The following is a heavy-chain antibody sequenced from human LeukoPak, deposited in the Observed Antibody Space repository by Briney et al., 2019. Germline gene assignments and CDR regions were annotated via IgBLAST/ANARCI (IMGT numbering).Heavy chain of an antibody. Sequence: GGSLRLSCAASGFTFSIYWMSWVRQAPGKGLEWVANIQQDGSEEYYVDSVKGRFTISRDNAKNSLYLHMNSLRAEDTAIYYCARYYYGSGSYYAKYYFDYWGQGTLVTVFS. D-gene: IGHD3-10*01. CDR2: IQQDGSEE. CDR1: GFTFSIYW. J-gene: IGHJ4*02. CDR3: ARYYYGSGSYYAKYYFDY. V-gene: IGHV3-7*01.